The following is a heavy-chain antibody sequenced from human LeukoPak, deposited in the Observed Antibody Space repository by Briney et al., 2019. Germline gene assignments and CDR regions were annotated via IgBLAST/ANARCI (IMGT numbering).Heavy chain of an antibody. CDR2: IKQDGSEK. Sequence: GGSLRLSCAASGFTFSSYWMSWVRQAPGKGLEWVANIKQDGSEKYYVDSVKGRFTISRDNAKNSLYLQMNSLRAEDTAVYYCAKSIEAPPDVYYFDYWGQGSLVTVSS. CDR3: AKSIEAPPDVYYFDY. V-gene: IGHV3-7*01. D-gene: IGHD6-6*01. J-gene: IGHJ4*02. CDR1: GFTFSSYW.